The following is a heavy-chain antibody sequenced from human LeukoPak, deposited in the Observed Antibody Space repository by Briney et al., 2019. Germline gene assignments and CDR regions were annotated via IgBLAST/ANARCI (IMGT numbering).Heavy chain of an antibody. CDR1: GFTFDDHG. CDR3: AKDLGYCSSTSCRLNWFDP. V-gene: IGHV3-20*04. CDR2: INWNGGST. D-gene: IGHD2-2*01. Sequence: GGSLRLSCAASGFTFDDHGISWVRQAPGKGLEWVSGINWNGGSTGYADSVKGRFTISRGNSKNTLYLQMNSLRAKDTAVYYCAKDLGYCSSTSCRLNWFDPWGQGTLVTVSS. J-gene: IGHJ5*02.